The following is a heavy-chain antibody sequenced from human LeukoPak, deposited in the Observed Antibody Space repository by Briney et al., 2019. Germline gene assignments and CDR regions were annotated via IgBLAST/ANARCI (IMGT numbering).Heavy chain of an antibody. D-gene: IGHD4-11*01. V-gene: IGHV3-48*04. CDR3: ARMTSNYYFDY. Sequence: GGSLRLSCAASGFTFSSYSMNWVRQAPGKGLEWVSYISSSSTIYYADSVKGRFTISRDNAKNSLYLQMNSLRAEDTAVYYCARMTSNYYFDYWGQGTLVTVSS. J-gene: IGHJ4*02. CDR1: GFTFSSYS. CDR2: ISSSSTI.